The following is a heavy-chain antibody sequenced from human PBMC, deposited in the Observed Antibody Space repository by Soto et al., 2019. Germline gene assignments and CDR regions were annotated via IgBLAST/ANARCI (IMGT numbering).Heavy chain of an antibody. V-gene: IGHV4-34*01. CDR3: ARGHGRFAH. J-gene: IGHJ4*02. CDR2: INHSGFT. Sequence: ATLSLTFDVSGGSFTGYYWSWIRQPPGKGLEWIGEINHSGFTNYNPSLTGRVTISLDTSKSQFSLKLSSLTAADTAFYFCARGHGRFAHWGQGTLVTVSS. CDR1: GGSFTGYY.